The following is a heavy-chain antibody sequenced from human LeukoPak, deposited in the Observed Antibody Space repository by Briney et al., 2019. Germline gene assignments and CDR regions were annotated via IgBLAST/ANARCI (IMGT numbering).Heavy chain of an antibody. Sequence: GGSLRPSCGASGFTFSTYSMNWVRQAPGGGLGWVAYIRWSGDTIYYADSLKGRFTISRDNAKNSLFLQMNSLRAEDTAVYYCAREPPRTSSSWYLGSWGQGTLVTVSS. V-gene: IGHV3-48*04. CDR1: GFTFSTYS. CDR2: IRWSGDTI. D-gene: IGHD6-13*01. CDR3: AREPPRTSSSWYLGS. J-gene: IGHJ5*01.